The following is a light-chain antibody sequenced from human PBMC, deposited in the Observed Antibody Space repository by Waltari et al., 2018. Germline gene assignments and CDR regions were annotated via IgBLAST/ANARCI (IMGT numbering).Light chain of an antibody. Sequence: DVVMTQSPLSLPVTLGQPASISCRSSQSLVHSDGNTFLNWFQQRPGQSPRRRSYKVSDRDSGVPDRCSGSGSGTDFTLKVSRVEAEDVGIYYCMQGTHWPPITFGQGTRLEIK. CDR2: KVS. CDR1: QSLVHSDGNTF. CDR3: MQGTHWPPIT. J-gene: IGKJ5*01. V-gene: IGKV2-30*02.